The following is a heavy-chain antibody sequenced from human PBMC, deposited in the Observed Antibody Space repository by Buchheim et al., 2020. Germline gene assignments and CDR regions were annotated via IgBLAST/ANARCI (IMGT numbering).Heavy chain of an antibody. Sequence: QVQLQQWGAGLLKPSETLSLTCAVYGGSFSGYYWSWIRQPPGKGLEWIGEINHSGSTNYNPSLKSRVTISVDTSKNQFSLKLSSVTAADTAVYYCARVGAGATRSSYSDYWGQGTL. CDR1: GGSFSGYY. J-gene: IGHJ4*02. CDR2: INHSGST. CDR3: ARVGAGATRSSYSDY. V-gene: IGHV4-34*01. D-gene: IGHD1-26*01.